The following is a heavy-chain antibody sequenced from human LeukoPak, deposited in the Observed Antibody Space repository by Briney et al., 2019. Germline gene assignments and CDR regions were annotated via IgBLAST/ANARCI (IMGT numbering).Heavy chain of an antibody. V-gene: IGHV3-9*01. CDR1: GFIFNNYA. CDR3: ARDLGYYDFWSGYYFGYYYGMDV. CDR2: ISWNSGSI. Sequence: GGSLRLSCAGSGFIFNNYAMHWVRQPPGKGLEWVSGISWNSGSIDYADSVKGRFTISRDNAKNSLYLQMSSLRAEDTAVYYCARDLGYYDFWSGYYFGYYYGMDVWGQGTTVTVSS. D-gene: IGHD3-3*01. J-gene: IGHJ6*02.